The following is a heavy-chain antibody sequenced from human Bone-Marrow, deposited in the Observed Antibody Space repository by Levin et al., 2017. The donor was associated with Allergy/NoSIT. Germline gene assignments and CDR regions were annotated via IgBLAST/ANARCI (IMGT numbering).Heavy chain of an antibody. V-gene: IGHV6-1*01. J-gene: IGHJ6*02. CDR1: GASVSSNSAA. CDR3: ARIAGTYPTPYGMDV. Sequence: SETLSLTCAISGASVSSNSAAWNWVRQSPSRGLEWLGRTYYRSKWYTDYAVSVKSRITFNPDTSKNQFSLQLNSVTPEDTAVYYCARIAGTYPTPYGMDVWGQGTTVTVSS. D-gene: IGHD1-7*01. CDR2: TYYRSKWYT.